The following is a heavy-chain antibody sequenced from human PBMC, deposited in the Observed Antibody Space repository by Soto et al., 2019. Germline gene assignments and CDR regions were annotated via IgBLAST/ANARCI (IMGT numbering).Heavy chain of an antibody. Sequence: SETLSLTCTVSGGSISSSSYYWGWIRQPPGKGLEWIGSIYYSGSTYYNPSLKSRVTISVDTSKNQFSLKLSSVTAADTAVYYCARQAGVATINNLSNWFDPWGQGTLVTVSS. J-gene: IGHJ5*02. CDR1: GGSISSSSYY. CDR3: ARQAGVATINNLSNWFDP. D-gene: IGHD5-12*01. V-gene: IGHV4-39*01. CDR2: IYYSGST.